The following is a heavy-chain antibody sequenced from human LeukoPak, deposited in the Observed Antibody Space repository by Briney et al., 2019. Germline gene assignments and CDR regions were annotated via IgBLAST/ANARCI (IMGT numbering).Heavy chain of an antibody. Sequence: KPSETLSLTCTVSGASISSSSYYWGWIRQPPGKGLECIGSIYYSGSPYYNPSLKSRVTISVDTSKNQFSLRLSSVTAADTAVYYCATWRTAKTGFDYWGQGTLVTVSS. CDR3: ATWRTAKTGFDY. CDR1: GASISSSSYY. V-gene: IGHV4-39*01. J-gene: IGHJ4*02. CDR2: IYYSGSP. D-gene: IGHD1-1*01.